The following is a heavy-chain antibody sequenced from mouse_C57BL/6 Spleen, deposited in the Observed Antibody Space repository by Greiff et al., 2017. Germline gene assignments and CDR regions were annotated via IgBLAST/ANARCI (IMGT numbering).Heavy chain of an antibody. CDR1: GYTFTSYG. CDR3: ASPVTTVPRGGFAY. CDR2: IYPRSGNT. V-gene: IGHV1-81*01. J-gene: IGHJ3*01. D-gene: IGHD1-1*01. Sequence: QVQLQQSGAELARPGASVKLSCKASGYTFTSYGISWVKQRTGQGLEWIGEIYPRSGNTYYNAKFKGKATLTADKSSSTAYMELRSLTSEDSAVYFCASPVTTVPRGGFAYWGQGTLVTVSA.